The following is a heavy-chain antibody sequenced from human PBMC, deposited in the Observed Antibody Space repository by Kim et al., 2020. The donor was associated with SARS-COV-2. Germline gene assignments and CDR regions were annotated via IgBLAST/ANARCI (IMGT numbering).Heavy chain of an antibody. CDR2: INAANGNT. D-gene: IGHD2-15*01. J-gene: IGHJ4*02. Sequence: ASVKVSCKASGYSFTAYTIHWVRQAPGQSLEWMGWINAANGNTEFSQKFQGRVTSSRDTTATTVHMEVSSLRSEDTAVYYCARGAYCRGGICFPPGGYWGQGTLVTVSS. V-gene: IGHV1-3*01. CDR3: ARGAYCRGGICFPPGGY. CDR1: GYSFTAYT.